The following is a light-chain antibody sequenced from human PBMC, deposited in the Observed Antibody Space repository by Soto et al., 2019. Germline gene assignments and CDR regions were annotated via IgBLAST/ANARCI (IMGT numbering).Light chain of an antibody. CDR3: QQSYSTSIT. J-gene: IGKJ5*01. CDR2: AAS. Sequence: GDGVTITYRASQTISTWMAWYQQKPGKAPKLLIYAASSLQSGVPSRFSGSGSGTDFTLTISSLQPEDFATYYCQQSYSTSITFGQGTRLEI. CDR1: QTISTW. V-gene: IGKV1-39*01.